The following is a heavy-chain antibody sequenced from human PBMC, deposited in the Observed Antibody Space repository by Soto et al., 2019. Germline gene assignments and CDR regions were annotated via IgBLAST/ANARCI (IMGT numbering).Heavy chain of an antibody. CDR1: GDRVSSNSAA. Sequence: SQTLSLSCAISGDRVSSNSAAWNWIRQSPSRGLEWLGRTYYRSKWYKDYAVSVKSRITINPDTSKNQFYLQLNSVTPEDTAVYYCAREGRRTSSEQLDYWGQGTLVTVSS. CDR3: AREGRRTSSEQLDY. D-gene: IGHD6-6*01. CDR2: TYYRSKWYK. J-gene: IGHJ4*02. V-gene: IGHV6-1*01.